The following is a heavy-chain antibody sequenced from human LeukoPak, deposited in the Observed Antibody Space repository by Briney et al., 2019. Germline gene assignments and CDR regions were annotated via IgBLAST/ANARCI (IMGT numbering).Heavy chain of an antibody. J-gene: IGHJ4*02. CDR3: AKGDNYHSSGQVDY. CDR2: ISGSGAST. Sequence: PGGSLRLSCVASGFTFSSYAMNWVRQAPGKGLEWVSTISGSGASTYYADSVKGRFTISRDNSRSTLYLQMNSLRVEDTAVYYCAKGDNYHSSGQVDYWGQGTLVAVSS. V-gene: IGHV3-23*01. CDR1: GFTFSSYA. D-gene: IGHD3-22*01.